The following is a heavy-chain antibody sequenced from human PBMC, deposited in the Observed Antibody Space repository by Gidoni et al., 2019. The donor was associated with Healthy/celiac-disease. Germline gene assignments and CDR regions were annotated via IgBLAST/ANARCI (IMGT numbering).Heavy chain of an antibody. J-gene: IGHJ4*02. Sequence: QVQLLQSGAEGKKPGASVKGSCKASGYTFTSYAMHWVRQAPGQRLEWRGWINAGNGNTKYSPKFQGSVTITRDTSASTAYMELSSLRSDDTAVYYCARDGKAARFDYWGQGTLVTVSS. CDR2: INAGNGNT. V-gene: IGHV1-3*01. CDR1: GYTFTSYA. CDR3: ARDGKAARFDY. D-gene: IGHD6-6*01.